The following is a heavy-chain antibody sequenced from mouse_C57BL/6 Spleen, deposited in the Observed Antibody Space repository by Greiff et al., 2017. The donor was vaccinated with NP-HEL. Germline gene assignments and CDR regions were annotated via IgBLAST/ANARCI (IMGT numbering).Heavy chain of an antibody. J-gene: IGHJ2*01. CDR2: IHPNSGST. V-gene: IGHV1-64*01. Sequence: QVQLQQPGAELVKPGASVKLSCKASGYTFTSYWMHWVKQRPGQGLEWIGMIHPNSGSTNYNEKLKSKATLTVDKSSSTAYMQLSSLTSEDSAVYYCARGGFNYGSSPSFDYWGQGTTLTVSS. CDR3: ARGGFNYGSSPSFDY. D-gene: IGHD1-1*01. CDR1: GYTFTSYW.